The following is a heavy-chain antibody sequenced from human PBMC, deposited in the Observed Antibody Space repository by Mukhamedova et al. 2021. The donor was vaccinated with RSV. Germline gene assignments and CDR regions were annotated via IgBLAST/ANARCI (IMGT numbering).Heavy chain of an antibody. CDR3: ARKVGDALLYYYYGMDV. J-gene: IGHJ6*02. CDR2: ISSSSSYI. D-gene: IGHD4-17*01. V-gene: IGHV3-21*01. Sequence: GKGLEWVSSISSSSSYIYYADSVKGRFTISRDNAKNSLYLQMNSLRAEDTAVYYCARKVGDALLYYYYGMDVWRQGTTVTVSS.